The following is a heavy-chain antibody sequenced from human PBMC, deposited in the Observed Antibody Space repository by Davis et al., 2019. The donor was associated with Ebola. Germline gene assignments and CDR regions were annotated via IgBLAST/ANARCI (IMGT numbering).Heavy chain of an antibody. D-gene: IGHD3-22*01. CDR3: ARGGSGYYLFDYFDS. J-gene: IGHJ4*02. CDR2: IGGGGSGT. Sequence: PGGSLRLSCVASGFAFSNYAMSWVRQAPGKGLEWVSAIGGGGSGTFYADSVKGRFTISRHNAKNSLFLQMNSLRAEDTAVYYCARGGSGYYLFDYFDSWGQGTLVTVSS. CDR1: GFAFSNYA. V-gene: IGHV3-23*01.